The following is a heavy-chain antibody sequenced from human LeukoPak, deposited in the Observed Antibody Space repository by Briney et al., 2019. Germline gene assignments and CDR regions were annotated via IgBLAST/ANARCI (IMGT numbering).Heavy chain of an antibody. CDR2: ISAYNGNT. D-gene: IGHD2-2*02. Sequence: ASVKVSCKASGYTFTSYGISWVRQAPGQGLGWMGWISAYNGNTNYAQKLQGRVTMTTDTSTSTAYMELRSLRSDDTAVYYCARGPCSSTSCYTLWYYYYGMDVWGQGTTVTVSS. CDR1: GYTFTSYG. CDR3: ARGPCSSTSCYTLWYYYYGMDV. V-gene: IGHV1-18*01. J-gene: IGHJ6*02.